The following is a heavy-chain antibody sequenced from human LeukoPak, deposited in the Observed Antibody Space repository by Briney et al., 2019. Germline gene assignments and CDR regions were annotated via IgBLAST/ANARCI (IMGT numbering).Heavy chain of an antibody. CDR1: GFTFSSYS. Sequence: GGSLRLSCAASGFTFSSYSMYWVRQAPGKGLEWVSSISNSGNNIYYPDSVKGRFTTSRDNAKSSLYLQMSSLRAEDTAVYYCASYLGATRSFDYWGQGTLVTVSS. D-gene: IGHD1-26*01. CDR2: ISNSGNNI. J-gene: IGHJ4*02. CDR3: ASYLGATRSFDY. V-gene: IGHV3-21*06.